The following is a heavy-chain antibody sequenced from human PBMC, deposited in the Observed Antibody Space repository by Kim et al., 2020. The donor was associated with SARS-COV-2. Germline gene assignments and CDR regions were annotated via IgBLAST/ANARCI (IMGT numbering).Heavy chain of an antibody. CDR1: GGSFSGYY. CDR2: INHSGST. Sequence: SETLSLTCAVYGGSFSGYYWSWIRQPPGKGLEWIGEINHSGSTNYNPSLKSRVTISVDTSKNQFSLKLSSVTAADTAVYYCARPYSNYGHYYYYYGMDVWGQGTTVTVSS. J-gene: IGHJ6*02. CDR3: ARPYSNYGHYYYYYGMDV. D-gene: IGHD4-4*01. V-gene: IGHV4-34*01.